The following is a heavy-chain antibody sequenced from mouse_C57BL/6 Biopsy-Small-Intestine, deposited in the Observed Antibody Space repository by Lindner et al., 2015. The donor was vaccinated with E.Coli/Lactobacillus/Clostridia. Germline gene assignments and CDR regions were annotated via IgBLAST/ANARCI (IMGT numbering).Heavy chain of an antibody. CDR2: INPGSGGT. V-gene: IGHV1-54*01. J-gene: IGHJ2*01. CDR3: ARWNDYLDY. D-gene: IGHD2-3*01. Sequence: VQLQESGAELVRPGTSVKVSCKASGYAFTNYLIEWVKQRPGQGLEWIGVINPGSGGTNYNEKFKGKATLTADKSSSTAYMQLSSLTSEDSAVYFCARWNDYLDYWGQGTTLTVSS. CDR1: GYAFTNYL.